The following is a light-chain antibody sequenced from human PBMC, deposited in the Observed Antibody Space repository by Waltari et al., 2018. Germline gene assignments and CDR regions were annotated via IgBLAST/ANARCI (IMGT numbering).Light chain of an antibody. J-gene: IGKJ1*01. CDR2: DAS. CDR3: QQYATSPQT. V-gene: IGKV3-20*01. Sequence: ELVLTQSPDTLSLSPGEGDTLSCRASQSVVGGYVAWYQQKPGQAPRLLIYDASSRATGIPDRFTGSGSGADFTLTISRLEPEDSGIYYCQQYATSPQTFGQGTKVEIK. CDR1: QSVVGGY.